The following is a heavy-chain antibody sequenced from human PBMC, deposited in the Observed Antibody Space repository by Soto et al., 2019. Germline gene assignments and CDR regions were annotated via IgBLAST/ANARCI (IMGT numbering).Heavy chain of an antibody. CDR2: IDWDDDK. CDR3: ARAFQNNYFDS. V-gene: IGHV2-70*04. J-gene: IGHJ5*01. CDR1: GFSLSTSGVR. Sequence: SGPTLVNPTQTLTLICTFSGFSLSTSGVRVGWIRQPPGKALEWLARIDWDDDKFYSTSLKTRLTISKDTSKNQVVLTMTNMDPVDTATYYCARAFQNNYFDSWGQGTLVTVSS.